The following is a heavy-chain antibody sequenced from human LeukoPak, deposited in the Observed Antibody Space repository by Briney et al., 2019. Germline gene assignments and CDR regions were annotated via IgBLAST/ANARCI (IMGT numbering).Heavy chain of an antibody. CDR1: GYTLTELS. CDR3: ATGREVLLRYFDSQGEV. J-gene: IGHJ6*04. D-gene: IGHD3-9*01. V-gene: IGHV1-24*01. Sequence: ASVKVSCKVSGYTLTELSMHWVRQAPGKGLEWMGGFDPEDGETIYAQKFQGRVTMTEDTSIDTAYMELSSLRSEDTAVYYCATGREVLLRYFDSQGEVWGKGTTVTVSS. CDR2: FDPEDGET.